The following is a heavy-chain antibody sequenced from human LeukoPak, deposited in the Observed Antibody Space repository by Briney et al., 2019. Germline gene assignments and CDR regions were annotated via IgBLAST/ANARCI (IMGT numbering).Heavy chain of an antibody. CDR3: AKEGQMYYYDSSGFFDY. D-gene: IGHD3-22*01. Sequence: GGSLRLSCAASGFTFSSYAMSWVRQAPGKGLEWVSAISGSGGSTYYADSVKGRFTISRDNSKNTLYLQMNSLRAEDTAVYYCAKEGQMYYYDSSGFFDYWGQGTLVTVSS. CDR2: ISGSGGST. CDR1: GFTFSSYA. V-gene: IGHV3-23*01. J-gene: IGHJ4*02.